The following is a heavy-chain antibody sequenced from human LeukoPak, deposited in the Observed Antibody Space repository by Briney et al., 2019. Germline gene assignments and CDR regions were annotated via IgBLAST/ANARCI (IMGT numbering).Heavy chain of an antibody. D-gene: IGHD4-17*01. CDR2: ISHSGST. V-gene: IGHV4-38-2*01. J-gene: IGHJ4*02. CDR3: ASPATVTTGAQLDY. Sequence: GPLRLSCAASGFTFSTFAMIWVRQPPGKGLEWIGSISHSGSTYYNPSLKSRVTISVDTSKNQFSLKLSSVTAADTAVYYCASPATVTTGAQLDYWGQGTLVTVSS. CDR1: GFTFSTFAM.